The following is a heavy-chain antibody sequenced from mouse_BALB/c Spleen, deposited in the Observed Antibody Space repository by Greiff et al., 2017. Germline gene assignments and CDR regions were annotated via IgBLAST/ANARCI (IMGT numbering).Heavy chain of an antibody. J-gene: IGHJ3*01. Sequence: EVKLVESGGGLVKPGGSLKLSCAASGFTFSSYTMSWVRQTPEKRLEWVATISRGGGNTYYPDSVKGRFTLSMDNAKNTLYLQMSSLRSEDAALYYCARYGGYYEGFAYWGQGTLVTVSA. CDR2: ISRGGGNT. D-gene: IGHD2-3*01. CDR1: GFTFSSYT. V-gene: IGHV5-9*03. CDR3: ARYGGYYEGFAY.